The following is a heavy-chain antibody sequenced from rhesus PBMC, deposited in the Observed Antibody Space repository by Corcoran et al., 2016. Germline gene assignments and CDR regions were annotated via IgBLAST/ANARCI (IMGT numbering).Heavy chain of an antibody. CDR2: ITSASSYI. J-gene: IGHJ6*01. V-gene: IGHV3S16*01. Sequence: EVQLVESGGGLVQPGGSLRLSCAASGLPFSSYGMSWVRQAPGTGLEWVSSITSASSYIYYADSVKGRFTISRDNAKNSLSLQMNSLRAEDTAVYYCTSAPYYGSSLSGLDSWGQGVVVTVSS. D-gene: IGHD4-29*01. CDR1: GLPFSSYG. CDR3: TSAPYYGSSLSGLDS.